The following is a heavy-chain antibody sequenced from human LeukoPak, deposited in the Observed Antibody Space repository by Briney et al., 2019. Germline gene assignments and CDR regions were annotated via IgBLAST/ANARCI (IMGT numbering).Heavy chain of an antibody. V-gene: IGHV5-51*01. Sequence: GESLKISCKGSGYSFTSYWIGWVRQMPGKGLEWMGIIYPGDSDTRYGPSFQGQVTISADKSISTAYLQWSSLKASDTAMYYCARHSYYDSSGSDYWGQGTLVTVSS. J-gene: IGHJ4*02. CDR2: IYPGDSDT. CDR3: ARHSYYDSSGSDY. D-gene: IGHD3-22*01. CDR1: GYSFTSYW.